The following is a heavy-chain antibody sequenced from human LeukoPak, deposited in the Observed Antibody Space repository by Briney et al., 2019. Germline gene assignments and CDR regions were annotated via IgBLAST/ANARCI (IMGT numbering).Heavy chain of an antibody. CDR3: AGVDDYGDYAWGFDY. CDR1: GFTFDDYG. D-gene: IGHD4-17*01. CDR2: IKWNGGST. J-gene: IGHJ4*02. Sequence: GGSLRLSCAASGFTFDDYGMNWVRQAPGKGLEWVSGIKWNGGSTGSVDSVKGRFTISRDNAKNSLYLQMNSLRAEDTAVYYCAGVDDYGDYAWGFDYWGQGTLVTVSS. V-gene: IGHV3-20*04.